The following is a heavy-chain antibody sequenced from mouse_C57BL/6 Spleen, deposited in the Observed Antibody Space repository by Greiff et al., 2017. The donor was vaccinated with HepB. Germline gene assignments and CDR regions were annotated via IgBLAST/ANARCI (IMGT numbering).Heavy chain of an antibody. CDR1: GFTFSDYG. Sequence: VQLKESGGGLVKPGGSLKLSCAASGFTFSDYGMHWVRQAPEKGLEWVAYISSGSSTIYYADTVKGRFTISRDNAKNTLFLQMTSLRSEDTGMYYCARGAYYYGSSWYFDVWGTGTTVTVSS. J-gene: IGHJ1*03. D-gene: IGHD1-1*01. CDR3: ARGAYYYGSSWYFDV. CDR2: ISSGSSTI. V-gene: IGHV5-17*01.